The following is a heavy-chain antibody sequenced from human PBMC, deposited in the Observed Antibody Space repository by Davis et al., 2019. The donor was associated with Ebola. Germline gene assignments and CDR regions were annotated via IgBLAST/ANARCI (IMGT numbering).Heavy chain of an antibody. Sequence: GESLKISCAGSGFTFNFYVMSWVRQVPGKGLEWVSAIDGGDGSTYYADSVKGRFTISRDNSKNTLYLQMNSLRADDTAVYYCAKDRRGYNSAADYWGQGTLVTVSS. D-gene: IGHD5-24*01. CDR1: GFTFNFYV. CDR3: AKDRRGYNSAADY. J-gene: IGHJ4*02. CDR2: IDGGDGST. V-gene: IGHV3-23*01.